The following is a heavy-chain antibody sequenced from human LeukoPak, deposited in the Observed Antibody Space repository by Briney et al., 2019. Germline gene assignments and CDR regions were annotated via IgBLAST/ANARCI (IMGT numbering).Heavy chain of an antibody. CDR1: GGSFSGYY. CDR2: INHSGST. V-gene: IGHV4-34*01. D-gene: IGHD3-22*01. CDR3: ARGLRRNSYYYDSSGYYWSWFDP. J-gene: IGHJ5*02. Sequence: SETLSLTCAVYGGSFSGYYWSWIRQPPGKGLEWIGEINHSGSTNYNPSLKSRVTISVDTSKNQFSLKLSSVTAADTAVYYRARGLRRNSYYYDSSGYYWSWFDPWGQGTLVTVSS.